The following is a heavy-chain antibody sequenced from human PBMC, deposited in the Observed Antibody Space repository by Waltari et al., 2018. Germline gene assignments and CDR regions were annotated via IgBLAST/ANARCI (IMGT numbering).Heavy chain of an antibody. Sequence: EVQLLESGGGLVQPGGSLRLSCAASGFTFSSYAMSWVRQAPGKGLEWVSAISGSGGSTYYADSVKGRFTISRDNSKNTLYLQMNSLRAEDTAVYYCAKDPSDPSYGSGSPLYYFDYWGQGTLVTVSS. CDR2: ISGSGGST. CDR3: AKDPSDPSYGSGSPLYYFDY. V-gene: IGHV3-23*01. D-gene: IGHD3-10*01. CDR1: GFTFSSYA. J-gene: IGHJ4*02.